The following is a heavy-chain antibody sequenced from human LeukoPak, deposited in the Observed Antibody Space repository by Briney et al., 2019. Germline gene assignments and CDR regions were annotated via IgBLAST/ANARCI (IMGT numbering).Heavy chain of an antibody. Sequence: SETLSLTCTVSGGSISSYYWSWIRQPAGKGLEWIGCIYTSGSTNYNPPLKSRVTMSVDTSKNQFSLKLSSVTAADTAVYYCARSLYDFWSGYYPLGYWGQGTLVTVSS. D-gene: IGHD3-3*01. V-gene: IGHV4-4*07. CDR3: ARSLYDFWSGYYPLGY. J-gene: IGHJ4*02. CDR1: GGSISSYY. CDR2: IYTSGST.